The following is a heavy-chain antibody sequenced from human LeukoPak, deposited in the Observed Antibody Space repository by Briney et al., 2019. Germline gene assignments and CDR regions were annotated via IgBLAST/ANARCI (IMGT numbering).Heavy chain of an antibody. J-gene: IGHJ5*02. D-gene: IGHD6-6*01. CDR1: GFTFCDYA. Sequence: GSSLRLSCAASGFTFCDYAMHWVRQAPGKGLEGVSGISWYSGSICYADSVKGRFTIYRDNAKNSMYLQMNSLRAEDMALYYCAKGSSSSAGYNWFDPWGQGTLVTVSS. V-gene: IGHV3-9*03. CDR2: ISWYSGSI. CDR3: AKGSSSSAGYNWFDP.